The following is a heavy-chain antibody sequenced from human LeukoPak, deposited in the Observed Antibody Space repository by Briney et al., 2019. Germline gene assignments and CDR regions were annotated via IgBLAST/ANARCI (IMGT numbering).Heavy chain of an antibody. D-gene: IGHD6-19*01. V-gene: IGHV3-15*01. Sequence: GGSLRLSCAASGFTFSNAWMSWLRQAPGKGLEWVGRIKSKTDGGTTDYAAPVKGRFTISRDDSKNTLYLQMNSLKTEDTAVYYCTTVRQWLVLGTTYGFDYWGQGTLVTVSS. J-gene: IGHJ4*02. CDR1: GFTFSNAW. CDR2: IKSKTDGGTT. CDR3: TTVRQWLVLGTTYGFDY.